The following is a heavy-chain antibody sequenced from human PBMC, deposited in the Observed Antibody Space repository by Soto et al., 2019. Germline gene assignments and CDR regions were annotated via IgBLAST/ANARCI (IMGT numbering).Heavy chain of an antibody. CDR1: GFTFSSYA. V-gene: IGHV3-23*01. Sequence: PGGSLRLSCAASGFTFSSYAMSWVRQAPGKGLEWVSAISGSGGSTYYADSVKGRFTISRDNSKNTLYLQMNSLRAEDTAVYYCAKDDYSSGYYDLFPFDYWGQGTLVTVSS. J-gene: IGHJ4*02. CDR2: ISGSGGST. D-gene: IGHD3-22*01. CDR3: AKDDYSSGYYDLFPFDY.